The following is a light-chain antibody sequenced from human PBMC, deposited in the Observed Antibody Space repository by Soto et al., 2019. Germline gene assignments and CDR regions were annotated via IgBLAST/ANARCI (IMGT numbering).Light chain of an antibody. CDR1: QSISTW. CDR3: QQYNSYRT. CDR2: DAS. V-gene: IGKV1-5*01. J-gene: IGKJ1*01. Sequence: DIQMTQSPSTLSASVGDRVTITCRASQSISTWLAWYQQKPGRAPKLLIYDASSLKSGVPSRFSGSGSGTEFTLAISSLQPDDVATYYCQQYNSYRTFGQGTKVEIK.